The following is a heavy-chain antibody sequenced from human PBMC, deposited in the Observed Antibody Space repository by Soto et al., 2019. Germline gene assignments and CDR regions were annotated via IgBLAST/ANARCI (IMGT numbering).Heavy chain of an antibody. CDR3: ASEPVAGIWFDP. V-gene: IGHV1-18*01. D-gene: IGHD6-19*01. CDR1: GYTFTSYG. J-gene: IGHJ5*02. CDR2: INSYNGNT. Sequence: ASVKVSCKASGYTFTSYGISWVRQAPGQGLEWMGWINSYNGNTNYAQKLQGRVTMTTDTSTSTAYMELRSLRSDDTAVYYCASEPVAGIWFDPWGQGTLVTVSS.